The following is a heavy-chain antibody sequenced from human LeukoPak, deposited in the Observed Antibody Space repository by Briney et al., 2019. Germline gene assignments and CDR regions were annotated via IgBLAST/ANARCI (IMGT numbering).Heavy chain of an antibody. D-gene: IGHD3-22*01. Sequence: SETLPLTCTVSGGSISSHYWSWIRQPPGKGLEWIGYIYYSGSTNYNPSLKSRVTISVDTSKNQFSLKLSSVTAADTAVYYCARVKVSYYDSSGYYYFDYWGQGTLVTVSS. CDR1: GGSISSHY. V-gene: IGHV4-59*11. CDR3: ARVKVSYYDSSGYYYFDY. J-gene: IGHJ4*02. CDR2: IYYSGST.